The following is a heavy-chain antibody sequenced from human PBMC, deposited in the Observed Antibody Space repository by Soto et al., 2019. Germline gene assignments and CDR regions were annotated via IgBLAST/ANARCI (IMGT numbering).Heavy chain of an antibody. CDR2: IIPIFGTA. V-gene: IGHV1-69*13. Sequence: ASVKVSCKASGGTFSSYAISWVRQAPGQGLEWMGGIIPIFGTANYAQKFQGRVTITADESTSTAYMELSSLRSEDTAVYYCARGVNTTIALHYLGQGTPVTVSS. D-gene: IGHD1-1*01. CDR3: ARGVNTTIALHY. CDR1: GGTFSSYA. J-gene: IGHJ4*02.